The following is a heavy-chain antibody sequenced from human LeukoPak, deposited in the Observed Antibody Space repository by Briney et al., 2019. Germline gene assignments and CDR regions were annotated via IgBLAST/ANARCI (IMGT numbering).Heavy chain of an antibody. Sequence: GASVKVSCKASGYTFTSYGISWVRQAPGRGLEWMGWISAYNGNTNYAQKLQGRVTMTTDTSTSTAYMELRSLRSDDTAVYYCALHDILTGYSDYWGQGTLVTVSS. J-gene: IGHJ4*02. D-gene: IGHD3-9*01. CDR3: ALHDILTGYSDY. CDR2: ISAYNGNT. CDR1: GYTFTSYG. V-gene: IGHV1-18*01.